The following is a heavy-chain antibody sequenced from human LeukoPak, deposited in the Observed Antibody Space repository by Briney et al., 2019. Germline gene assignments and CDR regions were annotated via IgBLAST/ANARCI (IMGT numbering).Heavy chain of an antibody. CDR2: INPSGGST. Sequence: ASVKVSCKASGCTFTSYYMHWVRQAPGQGLEWMGIINPSGGSTSYAQKFQGRVTMTRDTSTSTVYMELSSLRSEDTAVYYCARAIAAAGPYYYYGMDVWGQGTTVTVSS. CDR3: ARAIAAAGPYYYYGMDV. D-gene: IGHD6-13*01. J-gene: IGHJ6*02. V-gene: IGHV1-46*01. CDR1: GCTFTSYY.